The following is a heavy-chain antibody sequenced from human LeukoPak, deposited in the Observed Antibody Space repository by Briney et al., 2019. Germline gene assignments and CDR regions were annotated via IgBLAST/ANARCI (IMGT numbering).Heavy chain of an antibody. Sequence: GGSLRLSCAASGFTVSSNYMSWVRQAPGKGLEWVSVIYSGGSTYYADSVKGRFTISRDNSKNTLYLQMNSLRAEDTAVYYCARSIAVAGYYFDYWGQGTLVTVSS. CDR2: IYSGGST. CDR3: ARSIAVAGYYFDY. V-gene: IGHV3-66*01. J-gene: IGHJ4*02. D-gene: IGHD6-19*01. CDR1: GFTVSSNY.